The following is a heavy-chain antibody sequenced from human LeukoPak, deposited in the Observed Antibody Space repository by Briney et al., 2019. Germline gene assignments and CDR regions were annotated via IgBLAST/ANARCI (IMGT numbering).Heavy chain of an antibody. V-gene: IGHV4-30-4*01. J-gene: IGHJ4*02. CDR3: ARDLGYYGSGSYFDY. CDR2: IYYSGST. Sequence: SQTLSLTCTVSGGSISSGDYYWSWIRQHPGEGLEWIGYIYYSGSTYYNPSLKSRVTISVDTSKNQFSLKLSSVTAADTAVYYCARDLGYYGSGSYFDYWGQGTLSPSPQ. CDR1: GGSISSGDYY. D-gene: IGHD3-10*01.